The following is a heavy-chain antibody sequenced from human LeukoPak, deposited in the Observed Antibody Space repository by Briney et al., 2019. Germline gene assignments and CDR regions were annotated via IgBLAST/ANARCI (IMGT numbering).Heavy chain of an antibody. J-gene: IGHJ4*02. V-gene: IGHV4-34*01. CDR3: ARDGPEGY. CDR1: GGSFSGYY. CDR2: ISHSGST. Sequence: SETLSLTCAVYGGSFSGYYWSWIRQPPGKGLEWIGEISHSGSTNYNPSLKSRVTISVDTSKNQFSLKLSSVTAADTAVYYCARDGPEGYWGQGTLVTVSS.